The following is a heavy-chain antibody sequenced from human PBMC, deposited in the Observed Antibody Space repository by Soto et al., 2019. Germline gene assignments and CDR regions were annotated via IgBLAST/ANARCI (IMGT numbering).Heavy chain of an antibody. D-gene: IGHD2-15*01. V-gene: IGHV4-34*01. Sequence: SETLSLTCAVYGESFSGYYWSWIRQSPGKGLEWIGEINHSGSTNYSPSLKSRVTISVDTSKNQFSLKLTSLTAADTAVYYCARRGFGVLVTGTLDYWGQGLLVT. CDR3: ARRGFGVLVTGTLDY. J-gene: IGHJ4*02. CDR1: GESFSGYY. CDR2: INHSGST.